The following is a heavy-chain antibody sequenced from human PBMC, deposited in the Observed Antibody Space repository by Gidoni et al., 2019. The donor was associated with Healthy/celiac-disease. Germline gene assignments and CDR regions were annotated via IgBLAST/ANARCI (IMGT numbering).Heavy chain of an antibody. V-gene: IGHV4-34*01. CDR3: ARDYSGYDTYYFDY. CDR1: GGSFSGYY. D-gene: IGHD5-12*01. J-gene: IGHJ4*02. CDR2: INHSGST. Sequence: QVQLQQWGAGLLTPSETLSLTCAVYGGSFSGYYWSWIRQPPGKGLEWIGEINHSGSTNYNPSLKSRVTISVDTSKNQFSLKLSSVTAADTAVYYCARDYSGYDTYYFDYWGQGTLVTVSS.